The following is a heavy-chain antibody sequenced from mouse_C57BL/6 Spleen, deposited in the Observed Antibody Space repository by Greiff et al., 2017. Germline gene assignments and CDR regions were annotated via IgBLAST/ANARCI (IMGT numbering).Heavy chain of an antibody. CDR2: IWTGGGT. V-gene: IGHV2-9-1*01. CDR3: ASYDGYSDAMDY. Sequence: QVQLQQSGPGLVAPSQSLSITCTVSGFSLTSYAISWVRQPPGKGLEWLGVIWTGGGTNYNSALKSRLSISKDNSKRQVFLKMNSLQPDDTARYYCASYDGYSDAMDYWGQGTSVTVSS. D-gene: IGHD2-3*01. CDR1: GFSLTSYA. J-gene: IGHJ4*01.